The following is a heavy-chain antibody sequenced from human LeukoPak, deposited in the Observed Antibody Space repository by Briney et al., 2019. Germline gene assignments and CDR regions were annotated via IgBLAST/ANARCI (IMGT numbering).Heavy chain of an antibody. V-gene: IGHV3-23*01. D-gene: IGHD3-10*01. J-gene: IGHJ4*02. CDR2: ISGSGGST. Sequence: PGGSLRLSCAVSGITLSNYGMSWVRQAPGKGLEWVAGISGSGGSTHYADSVKGRFTISRDNRKSTLYLQLTSLRAEDTAVYFCAKRGVVIRVILVGFHKEAYYFDSWGQGALVIVSS. CDR1: GITLSNYG. CDR3: AKRGVVIRVILVGFHKEAYYFDS.